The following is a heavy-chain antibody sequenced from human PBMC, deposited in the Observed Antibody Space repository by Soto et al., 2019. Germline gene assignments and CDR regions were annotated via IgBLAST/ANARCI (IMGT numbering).Heavy chain of an antibody. J-gene: IGHJ4*01. V-gene: IGHV1-69*06. CDR2: VLPITGST. Sequence: QVQLVQSGAEVKKPGSSVKVSCKTSGGLFSVFSFNWVRQAPGQGLEWMGGVLPITGSTDYAQKFQGRLTMTGDRSTSTIYMELSRLTSDDTANYYCATIRVRGGPLRFEDGGQGTLISVSS. CDR3: ATIRVRGGPLRFED. D-gene: IGHD5-12*01. CDR1: GGLFSVFS.